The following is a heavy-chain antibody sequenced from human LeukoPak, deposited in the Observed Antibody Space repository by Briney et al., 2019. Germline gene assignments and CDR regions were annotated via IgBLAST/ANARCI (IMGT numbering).Heavy chain of an antibody. CDR3: ARVNFGGSSSRFDP. Sequence: EGSLRLSCAASGFTFSSYWMSWVRQTPGMGLVWVATIKLDGSEKYYGDSVKGRFTISRDNAKNSLYLEMSSLRAEDTAVYYCARVNFGGSSSRFDPWGQGTLVTVSS. CDR2: IKLDGSEK. V-gene: IGHV3-7*01. CDR1: GFTFSSYW. J-gene: IGHJ5*02. D-gene: IGHD6-6*01.